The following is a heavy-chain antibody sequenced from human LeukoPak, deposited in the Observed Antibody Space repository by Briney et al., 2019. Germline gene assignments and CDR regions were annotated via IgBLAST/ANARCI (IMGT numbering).Heavy chain of an antibody. Sequence: GASVKVSCKASGYTFTSYAMNWVRQAPGQGLEWMGWINTNTGNPTYAQGFTGRFVFSLDTSDSTAYLQISSLKAEDTAVYYCAREADYYGSGSLMGPNNSDYWGQGTLVTVSS. CDR3: AREADYYGSGSLMGPNNSDY. CDR1: GYTFTSYA. CDR2: INTNTGNP. V-gene: IGHV7-4-1*02. J-gene: IGHJ4*02. D-gene: IGHD3-10*01.